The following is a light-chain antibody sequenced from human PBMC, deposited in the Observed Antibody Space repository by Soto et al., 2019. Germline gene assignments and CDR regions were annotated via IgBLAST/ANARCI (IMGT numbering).Light chain of an antibody. Sequence: EIVMTQSPGTLSLSPGERATLSCRASQSVSSSLACYQQKPGQAPRLLISGASSRATGIPDRFSGSGSGTDFTLTISRLEPEDFALYYCQHYVERSPITFGQGTRLEI. V-gene: IGKV3-20*01. CDR1: QSVSSS. CDR2: GAS. J-gene: IGKJ5*01. CDR3: QHYVERSPIT.